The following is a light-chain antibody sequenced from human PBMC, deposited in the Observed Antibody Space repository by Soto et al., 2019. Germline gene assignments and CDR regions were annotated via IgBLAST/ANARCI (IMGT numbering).Light chain of an antibody. V-gene: IGLV2-11*01. CDR2: DVS. Sequence: QSALTQPRSVSGSPGQSVTISSTGTSSDVGGYHYVSWYQQHPGKAPKLMIYDVSKRPSGVPDRFSGSKSGNTASLTISGLQAGDEADYYCCSYAGSYKGYVFGTGTKLTVL. J-gene: IGLJ1*01. CDR1: SSDVGGYHY. CDR3: CSYAGSYKGYV.